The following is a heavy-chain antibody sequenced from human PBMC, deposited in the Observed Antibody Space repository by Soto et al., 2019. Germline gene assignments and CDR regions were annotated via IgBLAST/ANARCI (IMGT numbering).Heavy chain of an antibody. Sequence: SETLSLTCTVSGGSISSYYWSWVRQPPGKGLEWIGYIYYSGSTNYNPSLKSRVTISVDTSKNQFSLKLSSVTAADTAVYYCARVWGGAFDIWGQGTMVTVSS. J-gene: IGHJ3*02. CDR1: GGSISSYY. CDR2: IYYSGST. D-gene: IGHD3-10*01. CDR3: ARVWGGAFDI. V-gene: IGHV4-59*01.